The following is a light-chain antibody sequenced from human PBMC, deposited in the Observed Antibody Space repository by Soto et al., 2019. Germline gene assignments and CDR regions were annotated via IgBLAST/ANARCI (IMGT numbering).Light chain of an antibody. CDR3: QSYDSSLRAVL. CDR2: GDR. J-gene: IGLJ2*01. CDR1: SSNIGAGYD. V-gene: IGLV1-40*01. Sequence: QPVLTQPPSVSGAPGQRVTISCTGSSSNIGAGYDVHWYHQLPGTAPKLLIYGDRNRPSGVPDRFSGSRSGTSASLAISGLQAEDEADYYCQSYDSSLRAVLFGGGTKLTVL.